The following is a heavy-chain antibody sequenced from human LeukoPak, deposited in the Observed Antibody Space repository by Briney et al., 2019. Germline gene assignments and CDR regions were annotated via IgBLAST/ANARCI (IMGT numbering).Heavy chain of an antibody. Sequence: SETLSLTCSVSGDSISGFYWSWIRQPPGKGLEWIAYIYYSGNTIYNPSLKSRVTISVDTSKNQFSLKLNSVTAADTAVYYCARHGGGYSSRSSFDPWGQGTLVTVSS. CDR3: ARHGGGYSSRSSFDP. CDR2: IYYSGNT. V-gene: IGHV4-59*08. CDR1: GDSISGFY. D-gene: IGHD1-26*01. J-gene: IGHJ5*02.